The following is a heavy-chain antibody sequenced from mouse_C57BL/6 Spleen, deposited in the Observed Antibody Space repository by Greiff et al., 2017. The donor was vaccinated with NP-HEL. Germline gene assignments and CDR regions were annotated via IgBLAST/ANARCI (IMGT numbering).Heavy chain of an antibody. CDR2: ISYSGST. Sequence: EVQVVESGPGMVKPSQSLSLTCTVTGYSITSGYDWHWIRHFPGNKLEWMGYISYSGSTKYNPSLKSRTPITHDTSKNHFFLKLNSVTTEDTATYYCARSTTVVAPYAMDYWGQGTSVTVSS. CDR3: ARSTTVVAPYAMDY. V-gene: IGHV3-1*01. J-gene: IGHJ4*01. CDR1: GYSITSGYD. D-gene: IGHD1-1*01.